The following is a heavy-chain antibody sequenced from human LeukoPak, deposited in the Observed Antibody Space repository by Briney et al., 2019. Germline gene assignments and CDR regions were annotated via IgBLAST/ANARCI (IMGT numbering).Heavy chain of an antibody. CDR3: AKVVKVSSSWSAFDY. CDR1: GFTFSTYG. Sequence: TGGSLRLSCAASGFTFSTYGMHWVRQAPGKGLEWVVGISYDGSNKYYADSVKGRFTISRDISKNTLYLQMNTVRAEDTAIYYCAKVVKVSSSWSAFDYWGQGTLVTVSS. CDR2: ISYDGSNK. J-gene: IGHJ4*02. D-gene: IGHD6-13*01. V-gene: IGHV3-30*18.